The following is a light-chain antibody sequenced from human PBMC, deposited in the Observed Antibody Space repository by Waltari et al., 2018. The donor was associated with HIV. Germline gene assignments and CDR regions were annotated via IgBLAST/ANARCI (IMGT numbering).Light chain of an antibody. J-gene: IGKJ4*01. CDR1: QDIRHY. Sequence: DFQMTHSPSSLSAFLGEKVTITCRASQDIRHYVAWYQQKSGRVPKLLIHSASTLQSGVPSRFSGSTSGTEFTLTINSLQPDDVATYYCQKYNSVVSFGGGTKVEI. CDR3: QKYNSVVS. CDR2: SAS. V-gene: IGKV1-27*01.